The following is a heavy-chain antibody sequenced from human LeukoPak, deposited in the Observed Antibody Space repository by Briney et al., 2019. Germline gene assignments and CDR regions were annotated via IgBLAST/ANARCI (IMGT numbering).Heavy chain of an antibody. CDR2: IYYRGST. V-gene: IGHV4-61*08. CDR1: GGSISSGGYY. CDR3: ARVRYSGRISDPGPFDY. D-gene: IGHD1-26*01. J-gene: IGHJ4*02. Sequence: SQTLSLTCTVSGGSISSGGYYWSWIRQPPGKGLEWIGYIYYRGSTNYNPSLKSRVTISVDTSKNQFSLKLSSVTAADTAVYYCARVRYSGRISDPGPFDYWGQGTLVTVSS.